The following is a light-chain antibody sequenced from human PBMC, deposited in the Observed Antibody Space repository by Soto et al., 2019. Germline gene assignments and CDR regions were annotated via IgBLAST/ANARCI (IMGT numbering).Light chain of an antibody. V-gene: IGKV1-12*01. J-gene: IGKJ4*01. CDR3: QHADGLRALT. CDR2: HTS. Sequence: DIQMTQSPPFVSASVGARVTISCRASQDAGSWLSWFHQKPGGAPNLLIFHTSRLQTGVPSRFAGRGSGTEFTLTISSLQPEDFGTYYCQHADGLRALTFGGGTTVEI. CDR1: QDAGSW.